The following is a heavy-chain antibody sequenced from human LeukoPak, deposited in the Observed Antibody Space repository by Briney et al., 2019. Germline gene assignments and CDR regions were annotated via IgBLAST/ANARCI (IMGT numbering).Heavy chain of an antibody. D-gene: IGHD6-6*01. Sequence: SETLSLTCTVSGGSISGYYWSWIRQPPGKGLEWIGCVYYSGSTNYNPSLKSRVTISVDTSKNQFSLKLSSVTAADTAVYYCARQSKSSSGSWFDPWGQGTLATVSS. CDR2: VYYSGST. J-gene: IGHJ5*02. CDR3: ARQSKSSSGSWFDP. CDR1: GGSISGYY. V-gene: IGHV4-59*01.